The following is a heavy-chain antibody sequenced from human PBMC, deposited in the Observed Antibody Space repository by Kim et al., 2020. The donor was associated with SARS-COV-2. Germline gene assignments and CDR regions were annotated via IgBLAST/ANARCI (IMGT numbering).Heavy chain of an antibody. J-gene: IGHJ6*02. CDR3: VRIQGIFGVVILIQYYYYGMDV. CDR1: GFTFSSYA. V-gene: IGHV3-23*01. Sequence: GGSLRLSCAASGFTFSSYAMSWVRQAPGKGLEWVSAISGSGGSTYYADSVKGRFTISRDNSKNTLYLQMNSLRAEDTAVYYCVRIQGIFGVVILIQYYYYGMDVWGQGTTVTVSS. D-gene: IGHD3-3*01. CDR2: ISGSGGST.